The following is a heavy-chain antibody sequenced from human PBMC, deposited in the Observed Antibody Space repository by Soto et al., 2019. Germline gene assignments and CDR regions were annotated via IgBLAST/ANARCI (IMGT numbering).Heavy chain of an antibody. D-gene: IGHD6-13*01. J-gene: IGHJ6*02. V-gene: IGHV1-18*04. CDR2: ISAYNGNT. Sequence: QVQLVQSGAEVKKPGASVKVSCKASGYTFTSYGISWVRQAPGQGLEWMGWISAYNGNTNYAQKLQGRVTMTTDPSTSTAYMELRSLRSGDTAVYYCARAGGYSSSWFYYYGMDVWGQGTTVTVSS. CDR3: ARAGGYSSSWFYYYGMDV. CDR1: GYTFTSYG.